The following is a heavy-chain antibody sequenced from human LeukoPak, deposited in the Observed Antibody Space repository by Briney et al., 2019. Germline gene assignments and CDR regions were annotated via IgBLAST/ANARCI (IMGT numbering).Heavy chain of an antibody. CDR1: GFTFTTYW. V-gene: IGHV3-7*01. J-gene: IGHJ4*02. CDR2: IKQDGSEQ. CDR3: ARGLLTQSTVTLGF. D-gene: IGHD4-17*01. Sequence: GGSLRLSCAASGFTFTTYWMGWVRQAPGKGLEWVANIKQDGSEQYYVDSVKGRFTISRDNAKNSLSLQMNSLRAEDTAVYYCARGLLTQSTVTLGFWGQGTLVTVSS.